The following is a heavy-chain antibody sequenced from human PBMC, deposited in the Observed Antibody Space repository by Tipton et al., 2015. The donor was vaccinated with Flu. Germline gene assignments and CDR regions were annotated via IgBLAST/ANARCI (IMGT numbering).Heavy chain of an antibody. CDR2: INYNGGT. V-gene: IGHV4-59*01. Sequence: TLSLTCTVSGGSISTYYWSWIRQPPGKGLEWIGFINYNGGTDYNPSLKSRVTISVDTSKNQFSLRLSSATAADTAVYYCARVGDGYAYDYWGQGTLVTVSS. CDR1: GGSISTYY. D-gene: IGHD5-24*01. J-gene: IGHJ4*02. CDR3: ARVGDGYAYDY.